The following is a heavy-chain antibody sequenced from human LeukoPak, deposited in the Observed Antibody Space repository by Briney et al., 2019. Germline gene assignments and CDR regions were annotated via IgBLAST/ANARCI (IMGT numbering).Heavy chain of an antibody. J-gene: IGHJ4*02. V-gene: IGHV4-34*01. CDR3: ARGGNSGYVKMEGHFDY. CDR2: INHSGST. D-gene: IGHD5-12*01. CDR1: GGSFSGYY. Sequence: SETLSLTCAVYGGSFSGYYWSWIRQPPGKGLEWIGEINHSGSTNYNPSLKSRVTISVDTSKNQLCLMPSSVTAADKAVYYCARGGNSGYVKMEGHFDYWGQGTLVTVSS.